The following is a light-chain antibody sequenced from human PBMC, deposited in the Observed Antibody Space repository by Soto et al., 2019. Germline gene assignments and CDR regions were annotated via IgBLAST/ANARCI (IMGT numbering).Light chain of an antibody. CDR2: GAS. Sequence: DIVLTQSPGTLSLSPGERATLSCRASRSVSSSYLAWYQQNPGQAPRLLIYGASSRATGIPDRFSGSVSGTDFTLTISRLEPEDFAVYYCQQYGSSPSTFGGGNKVDIK. CDR1: RSVSSSY. J-gene: IGKJ4*01. CDR3: QQYGSSPST. V-gene: IGKV3-20*01.